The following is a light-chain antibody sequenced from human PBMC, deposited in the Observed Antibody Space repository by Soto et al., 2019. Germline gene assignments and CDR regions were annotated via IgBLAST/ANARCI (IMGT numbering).Light chain of an antibody. Sequence: DIVLTQSPDSLAVSLGERATIHCKSSQTIFYTSSNKNYLAWYQQRPGQPPKLLIHWASDRESGVPNRFSGSGSGTDFTLTISGLQAEDVAVYYCQQYYSTPFTFGPGTRLDIK. CDR1: QTIFYTSSNKNY. V-gene: IGKV4-1*01. J-gene: IGKJ3*01. CDR2: WAS. CDR3: QQYYSTPFT.